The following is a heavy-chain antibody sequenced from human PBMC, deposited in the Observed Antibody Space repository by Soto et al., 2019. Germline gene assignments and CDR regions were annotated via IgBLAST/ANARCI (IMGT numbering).Heavy chain of an antibody. CDR2: LIPILGIA. J-gene: IGHJ4*02. Sequence: QVQLVQSGAEVKKPGSSVKVSCKASGGTFSSYTISWVRQAPGQGLEWMGRLIPILGIANYAQKFQGRVTITADKSTSTAYMELSSLRSEDTAVYYCARVGLGTRIVATPVRDFDYWGQGTLVTVSS. CDR3: ARVGLGTRIVATPVRDFDY. V-gene: IGHV1-69*02. D-gene: IGHD5-12*01. CDR1: GGTFSSYT.